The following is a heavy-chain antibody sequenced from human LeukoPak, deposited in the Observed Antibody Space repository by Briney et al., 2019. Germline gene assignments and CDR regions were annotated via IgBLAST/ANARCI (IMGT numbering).Heavy chain of an antibody. D-gene: IGHD6-13*01. J-gene: IGHJ4*02. Sequence: SETLSLTCAVYGGSFSGYYWSWIRQPPGKGLEGIGEINHSGSTNYNPSLKSRVTISVDTSKNQFSLKLSSVTAADTAVYYYARGPKLGYWGQGTLVTVSS. CDR2: INHSGST. V-gene: IGHV4-34*01. CDR3: ARGPKLGY. CDR1: GGSFSGYY.